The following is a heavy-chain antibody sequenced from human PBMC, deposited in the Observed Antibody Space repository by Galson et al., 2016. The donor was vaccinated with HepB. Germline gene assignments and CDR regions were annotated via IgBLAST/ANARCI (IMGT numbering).Heavy chain of an antibody. CDR2: INPNGGST. D-gene: IGHD5-18*01. Sequence: SVKVSCKASGYIFISSYIHWVRQAPGQGLEWMGIINPNGGSTSYAPKFQGRVTVTRDTSTSTVYMELSSLRSEDTAVYYCARDGEAYNYCFDSWGQGTLVTVSS. V-gene: IGHV1-46*01. J-gene: IGHJ4*02. CDR3: ARDGEAYNYCFDS. CDR1: GYIFISSY.